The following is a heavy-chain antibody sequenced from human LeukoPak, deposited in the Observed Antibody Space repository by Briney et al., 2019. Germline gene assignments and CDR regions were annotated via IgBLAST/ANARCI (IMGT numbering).Heavy chain of an antibody. V-gene: IGHV3-7*03. J-gene: IGHJ4*02. Sequence: PGGSLRLSCVASGFSFRSYWMNWVRQAPGKGLEWVASIKYDGSEKYCVDSVEGRFTISRDNAKNSLYLQIDSLRAEDTAIYYCARDGYEPGLHFDYWGQGTLVTASS. CDR3: ARDGYEPGLHFDY. D-gene: IGHD1-14*01. CDR1: GFSFRSYW. CDR2: IKYDGSEK.